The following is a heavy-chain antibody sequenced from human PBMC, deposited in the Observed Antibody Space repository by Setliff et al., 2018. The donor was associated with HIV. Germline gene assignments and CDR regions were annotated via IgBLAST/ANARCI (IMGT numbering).Heavy chain of an antibody. Sequence: GASVKVSCKASGYFFNNYGIAWVRQAPGQGLEWMGWISGFNGNTNYAQILQGRVTVTTDTSTSTAYMELRSLRSDDTAVYYWARAGGFCNAATCLRGYDAFDIWGQGTTVTVSS. CDR2: ISGFNGNT. D-gene: IGHD2-15*01. J-gene: IGHJ3*02. V-gene: IGHV1-18*01. CDR1: GYFFNNYG. CDR3: ARAGGFCNAATCLRGYDAFDI.